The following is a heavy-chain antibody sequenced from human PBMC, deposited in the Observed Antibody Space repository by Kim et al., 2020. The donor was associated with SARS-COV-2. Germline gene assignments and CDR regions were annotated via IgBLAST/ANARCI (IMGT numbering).Heavy chain of an antibody. D-gene: IGHD7-27*01. CDR3: ARGGIWGMPYYYGMDV. CDR1: GGSFSGYY. Sequence: SETLSLTCAVYGGSFSGYYWSWIRQPPGKGLEWIGEINHSGSTNYNPSLKSRVTISVDTSKNQFSLKLSSVTAADTAVYYCARGGIWGMPYYYGMDVWGQGTTVTVSS. J-gene: IGHJ6*02. V-gene: IGHV4-34*01. CDR2: INHSGST.